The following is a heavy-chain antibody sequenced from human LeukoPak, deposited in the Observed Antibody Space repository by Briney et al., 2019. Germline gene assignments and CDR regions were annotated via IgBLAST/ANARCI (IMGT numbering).Heavy chain of an antibody. CDR2: ISGSGGST. CDR1: GFTFSSYA. CDR3: AKALGGSGSNFDY. Sequence: GWSLRLSCAASGFTFSSYAMNWVRQAPGKGLEWVSTISGSGGSTYYADSVKGRFTISRDNSKNTLYLQMNSLRAEDTAVYYCAKALGGSGSNFDYWGQGTLVTVSS. V-gene: IGHV3-23*01. D-gene: IGHD3-10*01. J-gene: IGHJ4*02.